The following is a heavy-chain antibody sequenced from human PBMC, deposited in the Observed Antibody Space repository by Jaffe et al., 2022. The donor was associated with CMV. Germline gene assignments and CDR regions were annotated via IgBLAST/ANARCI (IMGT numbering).Heavy chain of an antibody. CDR2: INSDGSST. Sequence: EVQLVESGGGLVQPGGSLRLSCAASGFTFSSYWMHWVRQAPGKGLVWVSRINSDGSSTSYADSVKGRFTISRDNAKNTLYLQMNSLRAEDTAVYYCARGRIAARPHNWFDPWGQGTLVTVSS. CDR3: ARGRIAARPHNWFDP. J-gene: IGHJ5*02. D-gene: IGHD6-6*01. CDR1: GFTFSSYW. V-gene: IGHV3-74*01.